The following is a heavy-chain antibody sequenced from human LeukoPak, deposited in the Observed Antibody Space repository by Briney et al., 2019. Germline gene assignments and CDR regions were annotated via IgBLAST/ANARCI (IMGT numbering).Heavy chain of an antibody. CDR3: VRAPAPAAMFDY. D-gene: IGHD2-2*01. J-gene: IGHJ4*02. CDR1: GFIFGSYW. CDR2: INSDGSST. V-gene: IGHV3-74*01. Sequence: GGSLRLSCAASGFIFGSYWMHWVRQAPGKGLVGVSRINSDGSSTTYADSVEGRFTISRDNAKNTLYLQMKNLRVEDTAVYYCVRAPAPAAMFDYWGQGTLVTVSS.